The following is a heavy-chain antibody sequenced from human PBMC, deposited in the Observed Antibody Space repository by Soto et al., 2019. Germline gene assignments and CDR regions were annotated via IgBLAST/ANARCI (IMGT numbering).Heavy chain of an antibody. V-gene: IGHV4-61*01. D-gene: IGHD3-3*01. CDR2: IYYSGST. J-gene: IGHJ5*02. CDR3: AREGASYDFWSGYSYNWFDP. Sequence: SETLSLTCTVSGGSVSSGSYYWSWIRQPPGKGLEWIGYIYYSGSTNYNPSLKSRVTISVDTSKNQFSLKLSSVTAADTAVYYCAREGASYDFWSGYSYNWFDPWGQGTLVTVS. CDR1: GGSVSSGSYY.